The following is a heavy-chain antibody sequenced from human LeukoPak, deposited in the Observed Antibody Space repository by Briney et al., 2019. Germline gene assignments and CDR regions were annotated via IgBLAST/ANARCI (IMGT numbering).Heavy chain of an antibody. CDR3: ARDPIGDQAWFDP. D-gene: IGHD3-10*01. Sequence: SVKVSCKASGYTFTGYYIHWVRQAPGQGLEWMGGIIPIFGTANYAQKFQGRVTITADESTSTAYMELSSLRSEDTAVYYCARDPIGDQAWFDPWGQGTLVTVSS. CDR2: IIPIFGTA. V-gene: IGHV1-69*13. J-gene: IGHJ5*02. CDR1: GYTFTGYY.